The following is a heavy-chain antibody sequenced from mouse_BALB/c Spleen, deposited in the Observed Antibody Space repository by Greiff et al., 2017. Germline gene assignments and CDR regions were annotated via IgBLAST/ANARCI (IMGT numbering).Heavy chain of an antibody. Sequence: EVQLQESGGGLVQPGGSLKLSCAASGFTFSSYGMSWVRQTPDKSLELVATINSNGGSTEYPASVEGLFTITRGNAKNTQYLQMSSLKSEDTARYDCATTLWYAMDYWGQGTSVTVSS. V-gene: IGHV5-6-3*01. J-gene: IGHJ4*01. D-gene: IGHD1-1*01. CDR2: INSNGGST. CDR3: ATTLWYAMDY. CDR1: GFTFSSYG.